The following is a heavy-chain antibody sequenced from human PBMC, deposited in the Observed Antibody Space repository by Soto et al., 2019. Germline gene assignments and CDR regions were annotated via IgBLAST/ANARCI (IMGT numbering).Heavy chain of an antibody. CDR3: QHTAPLWFGEGGFDY. J-gene: IGHJ4*02. D-gene: IGHD3-10*01. V-gene: IGHV2-5*01. CDR2: IYWNDDK. Sequence: GPTLGNPTHPLTLPCTFSGFSLSTSAVGVGWIRQPPGKALEWLALIYWNDDKRYSPSLKSRLTITKYTSKNQVVLTMTNMDPVDTATYYCQHTAPLWFGEGGFDYWGQGTLVTVYS. CDR1: GFSLSTSAVG.